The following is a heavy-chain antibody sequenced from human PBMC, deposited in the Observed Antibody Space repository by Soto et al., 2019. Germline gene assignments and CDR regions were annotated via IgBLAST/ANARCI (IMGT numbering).Heavy chain of an antibody. Sequence: GGSLRLSCAASGFTFSSYWMSWVRQAPGKGLEWVANIKQDGSEKYYVDSVKGRFTISRDNAKNSLYLQMNSLRAEDTAVYYCARYYTRRSYFDYWAREPWSPSPQ. D-gene: IGHD1-26*01. J-gene: IGHJ4*02. CDR2: IKQDGSEK. V-gene: IGHV3-7*01. CDR3: ARYYTRRSYFDY. CDR1: GFTFSSYW.